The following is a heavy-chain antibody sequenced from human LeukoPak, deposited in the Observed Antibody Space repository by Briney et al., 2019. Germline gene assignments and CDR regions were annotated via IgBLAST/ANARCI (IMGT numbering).Heavy chain of an antibody. J-gene: IGHJ3*02. CDR2: ISGSGGST. V-gene: IGHV3-23*01. D-gene: IGHD6-13*01. Sequence: QPGGSLRLSCAASGFTFSSYAMSWVRQAPGKGLEWVSAISGSGGSTYYADSVKGRFTISRDNSKNTLYLQMNSLRAEDTAVYYCAMNHQNSGYSTLDAFDIWGQGTMVTVSS. CDR1: GFTFSSYA. CDR3: AMNHQNSGYSTLDAFDI.